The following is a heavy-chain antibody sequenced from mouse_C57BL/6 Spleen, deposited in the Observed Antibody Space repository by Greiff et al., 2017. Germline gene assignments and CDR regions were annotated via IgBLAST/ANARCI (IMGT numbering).Heavy chain of an antibody. CDR2: IDPSDSYT. V-gene: IGHV1-69*01. CDR1: GYTFTSYW. Sequence: QVQLQQPGAELVMPGASVKLSCKASGYTFTSYWMHWVKQRPGQGLEWIGEIDPSDSYTNYNQKFKGKSTLTVDKSSSTAYMQLSSLTSEDSAVYYCARYDTTVVAPFDYWGQGTTLTVSS. J-gene: IGHJ2*01. D-gene: IGHD1-1*01. CDR3: ARYDTTVVAPFDY.